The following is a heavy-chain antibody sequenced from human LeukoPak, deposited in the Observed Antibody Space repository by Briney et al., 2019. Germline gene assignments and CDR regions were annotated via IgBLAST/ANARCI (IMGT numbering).Heavy chain of an antibody. CDR2: ISTDGSST. V-gene: IGHV3-74*01. CDR1: GFTFSSYW. Sequence: GGSLRLSCAASGFTFSSYWMHWVRQGPGKGLVWVSRISTDGSSTDYADSVKGRFTISRENAKNTLYLQMNSLRAEDTAVYYCARTRTLPIAGGFDTWGQGSLVTVSS. CDR3: ARTRTLPIAGGFDT. D-gene: IGHD3-16*01. J-gene: IGHJ5*02.